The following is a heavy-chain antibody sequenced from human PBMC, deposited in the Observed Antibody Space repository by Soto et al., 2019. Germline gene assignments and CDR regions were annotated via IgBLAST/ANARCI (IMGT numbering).Heavy chain of an antibody. CDR2: IIPIFGTA. Sequence: QVQLVQSGAEVKKPGSSVKVSCKASGGTFSSYAISWVRQAPGQGLEWMGGIIPIFGTANYAQKFQGRVTXTXDXXTSTAYMELSTLRSEDTAVYYCARPQRGWHNWFDPWGQGTLVTVSS. CDR3: ARPQRGWHNWFDP. D-gene: IGHD6-19*01. V-gene: IGHV1-69*05. CDR1: GGTFSSYA. J-gene: IGHJ5*02.